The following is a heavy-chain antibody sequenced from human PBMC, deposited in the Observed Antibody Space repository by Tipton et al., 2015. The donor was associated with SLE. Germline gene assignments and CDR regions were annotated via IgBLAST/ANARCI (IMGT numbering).Heavy chain of an antibody. CDR2: IYYSGST. Sequence: TLSLTCTVSGGSISSSSYYWGWIRQPPGKGLEWIGSIYYSGSTYYNPSLKSRVTMSVDTSKNQFSLKLSSVTAADTAVYYCARDLDYYDSSGYPLWGQGTLVTVSS. CDR3: ARDLDYYDSSGYPL. V-gene: IGHV4-39*07. CDR1: GGSISSSSYY. J-gene: IGHJ4*02. D-gene: IGHD3-22*01.